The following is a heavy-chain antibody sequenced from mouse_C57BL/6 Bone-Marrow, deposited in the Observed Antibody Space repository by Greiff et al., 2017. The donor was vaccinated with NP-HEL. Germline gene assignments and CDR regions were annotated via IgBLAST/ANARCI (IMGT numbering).Heavy chain of an antibody. CDR2: IYPGDGGT. V-gene: IGHV1-80*01. CDR3: ARSSYYYGRSKWYFEV. J-gene: IGHJ1*03. D-gene: IGHD1-1*01. Sequence: VQLQQPGAELVKPGASVKLSCKASGYAFTSYWMNWVKQRPGQGLEWIGQIYPGDGGTNYNGKFKGKATLTVDKSSSTAYMQLSSLTSEDSAVYFCARSSYYYGRSKWYFEVWGTGTTVTVSS. CDR1: GYAFTSYW.